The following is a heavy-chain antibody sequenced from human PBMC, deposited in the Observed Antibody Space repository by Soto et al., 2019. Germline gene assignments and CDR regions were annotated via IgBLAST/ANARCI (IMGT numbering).Heavy chain of an antibody. CDR3: GSVRPSGYVLS. CDR1: GGSLSSYY. V-gene: IGHV4-59*01. Sequence: PSETLSLTCTVSGGSLSSYYWTWIRQSPGKGLEWIGYVHFSGNTNYNPSLKSRVAISIDTSKNQFSLRLASATAADTAFYYCGSVRPSGYVLSWGQGTLVTVSS. D-gene: IGHD6-25*01. J-gene: IGHJ5*02. CDR2: VHFSGNT.